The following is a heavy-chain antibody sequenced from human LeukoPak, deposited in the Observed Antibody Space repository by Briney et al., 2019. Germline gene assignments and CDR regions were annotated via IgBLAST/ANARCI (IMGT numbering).Heavy chain of an antibody. D-gene: IGHD3-10*01. J-gene: IGHJ6*03. CDR3: ARSGVPPYYYYYMDV. CDR1: GGSISSSSYY. Sequence: SETLSLTCTVSGGSISSSSYYWGWIRQPPGKGLEWIGSIYYSGSTNYNPSLKSRVTISVDTSKNQFSLKLSSVTAADTAVYYCARSGVPPYYYYYMDVWGKGTTVTVSS. V-gene: IGHV4-39*07. CDR2: IYYSGST.